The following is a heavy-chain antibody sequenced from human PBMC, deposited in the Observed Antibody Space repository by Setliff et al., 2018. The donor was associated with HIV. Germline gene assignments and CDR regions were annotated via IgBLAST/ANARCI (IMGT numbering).Heavy chain of an antibody. Sequence: PGGSLRLSCTASGFTFGDYAMSWVRQAPGKGLEWVGFIRSKAYGGTTEYAASVKGRFTISRDDSKSIAYLQMNNLKTEDTAVYYCTRGGGSNQYYFDYWGQGVPVTVSS. D-gene: IGHD6-13*01. CDR1: GFTFGDYA. J-gene: IGHJ4*02. CDR3: TRGGGSNQYYFDY. V-gene: IGHV3-49*04. CDR2: IRSKAYGGTT.